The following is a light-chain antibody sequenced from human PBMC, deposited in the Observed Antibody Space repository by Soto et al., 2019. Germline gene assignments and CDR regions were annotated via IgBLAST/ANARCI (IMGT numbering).Light chain of an antibody. V-gene: IGKV3-20*01. CDR3: QQYGSSPV. J-gene: IGKJ4*01. Sequence: EIVLTQSPGTLSLSPGERATLSCRASQSVSSSYLAWYQQKPGQAPRLLIYGASSRATGIPDRFSGSGSGTDFTLTISRLAPEDFAVYYCQQYGSSPVFGGGTKVDIK. CDR1: QSVSSSY. CDR2: GAS.